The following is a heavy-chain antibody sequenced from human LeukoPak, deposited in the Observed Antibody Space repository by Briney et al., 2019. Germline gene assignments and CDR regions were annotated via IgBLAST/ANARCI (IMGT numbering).Heavy chain of an antibody. CDR2: IYTSGST. CDR1: GGSISSGSYY. V-gene: IGHV4-61*02. J-gene: IGHJ3*02. CDR3: ASQLHCSSTSCYSGYSYGFAFDI. D-gene: IGHD2-2*01. Sequence: SQSLSLTCTVSGGSISSGSYYWSWIRQPAGKGLEWIGRIYTSGSTNYNPSLKSRVTISVDTSKNQFSLKLSSVTAADTAVYYCASQLHCSSTSCYSGYSYGFAFDIWGQGTMVTVSS.